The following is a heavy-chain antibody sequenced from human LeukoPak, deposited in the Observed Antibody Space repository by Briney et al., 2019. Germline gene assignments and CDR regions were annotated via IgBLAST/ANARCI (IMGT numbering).Heavy chain of an antibody. CDR1: GFTFSSYW. V-gene: IGHV3-7*01. CDR2: IKQDGSEI. J-gene: IGHJ4*02. CDR3: ARAGGSSWADY. D-gene: IGHD6-13*01. Sequence: PGGSLRLSCAASGFTFSSYWMSWVRQVPGKGLEWVANIKQDGSEINYVDSVKGRSTISRDNAKNSVYLQMNSLRAEDTAVYYCARAGGSSWADYWGQGTLVTVSS.